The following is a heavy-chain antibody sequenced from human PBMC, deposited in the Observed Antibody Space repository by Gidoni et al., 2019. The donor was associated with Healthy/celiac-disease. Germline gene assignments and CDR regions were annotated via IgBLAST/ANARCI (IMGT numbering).Heavy chain of an antibody. CDR1: GFTFSIYA. J-gene: IGHJ2*01. V-gene: IGHV3-23*01. CDR3: AKGSGSSSSLDWYFDL. CDR2: ISGSGGST. Sequence: EVQLLESGGGLVQPGGSLRISCAASGFTFSIYAMSWVRQAPGKGLEWVSAISGSGGSTYYADSVKGRFTISRDNSKNTLYRQMNSLRAEDTAVYYCAKGSGSSSSLDWYFDLWGRGTLVTVSS. D-gene: IGHD6-6*01.